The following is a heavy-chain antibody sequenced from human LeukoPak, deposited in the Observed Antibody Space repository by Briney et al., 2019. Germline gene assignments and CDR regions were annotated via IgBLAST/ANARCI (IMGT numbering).Heavy chain of an antibody. CDR3: ARLKGFGELLVDY. D-gene: IGHD3-10*01. Sequence: PSETLSLTCTVSGGSISSYYWSWIRQPPGKGLEWIGYIYYSGSTNYNPSLKSRVTISVDTSKNQFPLKLSSVTAADTAVYYCARLKGFGELLVDYWGQGTLVTVSS. V-gene: IGHV4-59*08. CDR2: IYYSGST. CDR1: GGSISSYY. J-gene: IGHJ4*02.